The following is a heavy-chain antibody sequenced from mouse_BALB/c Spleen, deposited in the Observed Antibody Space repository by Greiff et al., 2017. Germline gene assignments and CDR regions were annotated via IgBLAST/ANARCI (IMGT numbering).Heavy chain of an antibody. V-gene: IGHV5-12-2*01. CDR3: ARPKGGNHYYYAMDY. CDR2: ISNGGGST. Sequence: EVQLVESGGGLVQPGGSLKLSCAASGFTFSSYTMSWVRQTPEKRLEWVAYISNGGGSTYYPDTVKGRFTISRDNAKNTLYLQMSSLKSEDTAMYYCARPKGGNHYYYAMDYWGQGTSVTVSS. CDR1: GFTFSSYT. J-gene: IGHJ4*01. D-gene: IGHD1-1*02.